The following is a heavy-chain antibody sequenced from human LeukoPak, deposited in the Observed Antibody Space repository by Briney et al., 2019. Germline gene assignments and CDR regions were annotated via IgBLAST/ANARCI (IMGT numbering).Heavy chain of an antibody. D-gene: IGHD3-22*01. CDR3: ARPPRFSPRAYYYDSSGYYSRFDY. J-gene: IGHJ4*02. CDR2: INHSGST. V-gene: IGHV4-34*01. CDR1: GGSFSGYY. Sequence: PSETLSLTCAVYGGSFSGYYWSWIRQPPGKGLEWIGEINHSGSTNYNPSLKSRVTISVDTSKNQFSLKLSSVTAADTAVYYCARPPRFSPRAYYYDSSGYYSRFDYWGQGTLVTVSS.